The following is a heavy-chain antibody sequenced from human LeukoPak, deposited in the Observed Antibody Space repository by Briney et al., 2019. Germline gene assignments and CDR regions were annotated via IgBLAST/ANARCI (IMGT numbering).Heavy chain of an antibody. J-gene: IGHJ4*02. Sequence: GGSLRLSCAASGFTFSSYSMNWVRQAPGKGLEWVSYISSSSTIYYADSVKGRFTISRDNAKNSLYLQMNSLRAENTAVYYCAREGYARYSSSWYDYWGQGTLVTVSS. CDR3: AREGYARYSSSWYDY. CDR1: GFTFSSYS. CDR2: ISSSSTI. V-gene: IGHV3-48*01. D-gene: IGHD6-13*01.